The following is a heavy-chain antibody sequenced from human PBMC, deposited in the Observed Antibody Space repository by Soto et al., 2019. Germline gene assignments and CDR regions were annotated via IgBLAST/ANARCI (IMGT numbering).Heavy chain of an antibody. Sequence: QVQLVQSGAQVKKPGSSVKVSCWASGGTFSSYVMTWVRQAPGQGLEWMGGIIPTVGTPNYAQKFQDRVTITADESTSTXXMXLXXLRSEDTAVYYCARDPWTYYSDYNTRSLGDNGMDVWGQGTTVTVSS. V-gene: IGHV1-69*12. CDR3: ARDPWTYYSDYNTRSLGDNGMDV. CDR1: GGTFSSYV. J-gene: IGHJ6*02. CDR2: IIPTVGTP. D-gene: IGHD2-21*01.